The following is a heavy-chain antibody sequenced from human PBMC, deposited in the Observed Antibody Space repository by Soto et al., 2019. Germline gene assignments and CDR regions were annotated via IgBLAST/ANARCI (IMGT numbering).Heavy chain of an antibody. D-gene: IGHD2-21*01. V-gene: IGHV3-74*01. CDR3: TRDSFAETYYYGMDV. J-gene: IGHJ6*02. CDR2: INPDGSFT. Sequence: EVQLVESGGGSVQPGGSLRISCVASGFTFRKSWMHWVRQTPGKGLMWVSRINPDGSFTSYAESVKGRFSMTRDNAKNTLYLQMNSLRAGDTAVYYCTRDSFAETYYYGMDVWGQGTTVTVSS. CDR1: GFTFRKSW.